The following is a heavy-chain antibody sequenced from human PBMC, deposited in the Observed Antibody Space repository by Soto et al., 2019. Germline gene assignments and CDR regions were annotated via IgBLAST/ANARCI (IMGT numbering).Heavy chain of an antibody. CDR1: GYTFTSYG. D-gene: IGHD5-12*01. CDR3: ARDSPATITGNYGMDV. V-gene: IGHV1-18*04. Sequence: QVQLVQSGAEVKKPGASVKVSCKASGYTFTSYGISWVRQAPGQGREWMGWISAYNGNTNYAQKLQGRVTMTTDTSTSTAYMELRSLRSDDTAVYYCARDSPATITGNYGMDVWGQGTTVTVSS. J-gene: IGHJ6*02. CDR2: ISAYNGNT.